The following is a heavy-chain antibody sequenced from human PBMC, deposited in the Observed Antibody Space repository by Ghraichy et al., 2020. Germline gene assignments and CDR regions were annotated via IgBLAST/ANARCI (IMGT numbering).Heavy chain of an antibody. CDR2: IYHSGST. V-gene: IGHV4-30-2*01. Sequence: SETLSLTCAVSGGSISSGGYSWSWIRQPPGKGLEWIGYIYHSGSTYYNPSLKSRVTISVDRSKNQFSLKLSSVTAADTAVYYCARSILTGYYSWFDPWGQGTLVTVSS. D-gene: IGHD3-9*01. CDR3: ARSILTGYYSWFDP. CDR1: GGSISSGGYS. J-gene: IGHJ5*02.